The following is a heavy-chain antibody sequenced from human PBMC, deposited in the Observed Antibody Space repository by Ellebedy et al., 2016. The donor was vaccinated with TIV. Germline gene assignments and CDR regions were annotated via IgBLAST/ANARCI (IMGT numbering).Heavy chain of an antibody. CDR2: IRGSGSYP. CDR1: GFNFGGHA. Sequence: PGGSLRLSCIVPGFNFGGHAMKWVRQAPGKGLDWVSGIRGSGSYPYYAESVKGRFTISRDNSNSTLYVQMNSLRVEDTAIYYCAKRDHSDSTTFSPLFASWGLGTLVIVSS. J-gene: IGHJ4*02. D-gene: IGHD2/OR15-2a*01. CDR3: AKRDHSDSTTFSPLFAS. V-gene: IGHV3-23*01.